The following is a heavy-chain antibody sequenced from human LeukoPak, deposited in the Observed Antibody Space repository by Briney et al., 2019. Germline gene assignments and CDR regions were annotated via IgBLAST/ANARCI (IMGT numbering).Heavy chain of an antibody. J-gene: IGHJ4*02. CDR1: GYTFTTYY. V-gene: IGHV1-46*01. CDR2: INPSGGST. CDR3: ARDNTIFGVVMGNYFDY. Sequence: PSVKASCKASGYTFTTYYMHWVRPAPGQGLEWMGIINPSGGSTSYAQKFQGRVTMTRDTSTSTVYMELSSLRSEDTAVYYCARDNTIFGVVMGNYFDYWGQGTLVTVSS. D-gene: IGHD3-3*01.